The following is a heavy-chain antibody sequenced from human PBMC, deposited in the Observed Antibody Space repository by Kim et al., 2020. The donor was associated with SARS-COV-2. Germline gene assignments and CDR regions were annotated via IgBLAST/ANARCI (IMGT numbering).Heavy chain of an antibody. Sequence: ASVKVSCKASGYTFTSYDINWVRQATGQGLEWMGWMNPNSGNTGYAQKFQGRVTMTRNTSISTAYMELSSLRSEDTAVYYCARGPAYSSSRKYFQHWGQGTLVTVSS. V-gene: IGHV1-8*01. CDR3: ARGPAYSSSRKYFQH. D-gene: IGHD6-13*01. CDR2: MNPNSGNT. CDR1: GYTFTSYD. J-gene: IGHJ1*01.